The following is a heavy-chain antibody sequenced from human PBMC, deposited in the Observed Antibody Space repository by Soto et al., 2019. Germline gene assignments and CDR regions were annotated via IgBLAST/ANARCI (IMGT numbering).Heavy chain of an antibody. D-gene: IGHD2-21*02. V-gene: IGHV1-46*01. Sequence: QVQLMQSGAEVKKLGASVKVSCKASGDTFTNYYIHWVRQAPGQGLEWMGTVNPSGGHTTYSQKFLGRVTMTRDTSTSTLYMELTSLTSDVTAVYYCAIGGHVVVVTAAFDYWGQGTLVTVSS. CDR1: GDTFTNYY. CDR3: AIGGHVVVVTAAFDY. CDR2: VNPSGGHT. J-gene: IGHJ4*02.